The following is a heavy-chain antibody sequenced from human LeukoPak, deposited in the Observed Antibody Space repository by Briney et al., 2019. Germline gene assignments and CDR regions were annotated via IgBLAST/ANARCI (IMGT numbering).Heavy chain of an antibody. J-gene: IGHJ4*02. V-gene: IGHV3-23*01. D-gene: IGHD2-15*01. CDR3: AKTLGYCSGGSCYSGVIDY. Sequence: GGSLRLSCVASGFTFSSRDWMTWVRQAPGKGLEWVSAISGSGGSTYYADSMKGRFTISRDNSKNTLYLQMNSLRAEDTAVYYCAKTLGYCSGGSCYSGVIDYWGQGTLVTVSS. CDR1: GFTFSSRD. CDR2: ISGSGGST.